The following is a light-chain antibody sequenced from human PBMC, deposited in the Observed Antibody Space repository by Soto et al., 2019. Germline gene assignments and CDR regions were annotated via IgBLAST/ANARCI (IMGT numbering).Light chain of an antibody. CDR1: QTVTNNY. CDR3: QQCAASPLT. CDR2: DAS. Sequence: EIVLTQSPGTLSLSPGERATLFCRASQTVTNNYIAWYQQKPGQPPRLLIDDASRRASGIPDRFSGSVSGTDFTLTIRRVEPGDFAVYYCQQCAASPLTFGQGPKVDIK. V-gene: IGKV3-20*01. J-gene: IGKJ1*01.